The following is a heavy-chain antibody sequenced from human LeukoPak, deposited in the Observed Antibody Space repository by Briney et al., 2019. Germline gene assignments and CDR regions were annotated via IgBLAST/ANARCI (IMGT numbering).Heavy chain of an antibody. Sequence: KPGRSLRLSCAASGFTFSSYSMNWVRQAPGKGLEWVSSISSSSSYIYYADSVKGRFTISRDNAKNSLYLQMNSLRAEDTAVYYCARDSVLRYFDWLGPGGWFDPWGQGTLVTVSS. CDR3: ARDSVLRYFDWLGPGGWFDP. J-gene: IGHJ5*02. CDR1: GFTFSSYS. D-gene: IGHD3-9*01. CDR2: ISSSSSYI. V-gene: IGHV3-21*01.